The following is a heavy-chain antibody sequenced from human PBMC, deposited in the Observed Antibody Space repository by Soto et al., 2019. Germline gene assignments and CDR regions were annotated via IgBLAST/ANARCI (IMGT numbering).Heavy chain of an antibody. J-gene: IGHJ4*02. CDR2: IYHSGST. Sequence: QVQLQESGPGLVKPSGTLSLTCAVSGGSISSSNWWSWVRQPPGKGLEWIGEIYHSGSTNYNPSHESRVTISVDKSKNEFSVKLSSVTAAATAVYYCARHLGGSYSRFDYWGQGTLVTVSS. D-gene: IGHD1-26*01. CDR1: GGSISSSNW. CDR3: ARHLGGSYSRFDY. V-gene: IGHV4-4*02.